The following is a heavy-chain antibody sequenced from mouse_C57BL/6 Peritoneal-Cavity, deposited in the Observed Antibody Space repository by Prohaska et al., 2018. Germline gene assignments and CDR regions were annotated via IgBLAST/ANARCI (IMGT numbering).Heavy chain of an antibody. Sequence: GGLVQPGGSLKFSCAASGFDFSRYWMSWVRRAPGKGLEWIGEINPDSRTINSAPSLRDKFIISRDNAKNTLYLQMSKVRSEDTALYYCARLGYSGYHDSWGQGTTLTVSS. CDR3: ARLGYSGYHDS. CDR1: GFDFSRYW. J-gene: IGHJ2*01. CDR2: INPDSRTI. V-gene: IGHV4-1*01. D-gene: IGHD3-2*02.